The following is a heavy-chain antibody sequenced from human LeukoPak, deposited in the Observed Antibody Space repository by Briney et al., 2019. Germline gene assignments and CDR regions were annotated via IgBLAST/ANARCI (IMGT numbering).Heavy chain of an antibody. CDR3: ARETLAVAGTEDAFDI. D-gene: IGHD6-19*01. Sequence: ASVKVPCKASGYTFTGFYMHWVPQAPGQGLDLMRYINPNSGGTNYAHKFQGRVTMTRDTSISTAYMELSRLRSDDTAVYYCARETLAVAGTEDAFDIWGQGTMVTVSA. CDR2: INPNSGGT. V-gene: IGHV1-2*02. J-gene: IGHJ3*02. CDR1: GYTFTGFY.